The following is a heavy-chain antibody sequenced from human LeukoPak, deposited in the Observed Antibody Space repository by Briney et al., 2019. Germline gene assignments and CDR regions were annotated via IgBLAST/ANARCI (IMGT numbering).Heavy chain of an antibody. J-gene: IGHJ4*02. D-gene: IGHD3-22*01. CDR2: IRYDGSNK. CDR3: AKSRTGGYSGDYFDY. Sequence: PGGSLRLSCAASGFTFSSYGMHWVRQAPGKGLEWVAFIRYDGSNKYYADSVKGRFTISTDNSKNTLYLQMNSLRAEDTAVYYCAKSRTGGYSGDYFDYWGQGTLVTVSS. CDR1: GFTFSSYG. V-gene: IGHV3-30*02.